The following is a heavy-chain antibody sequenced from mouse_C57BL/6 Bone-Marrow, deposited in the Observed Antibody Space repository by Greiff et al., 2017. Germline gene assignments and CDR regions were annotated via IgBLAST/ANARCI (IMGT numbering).Heavy chain of an antibody. J-gene: IGHJ4*01. CDR2: INPNNGGT. Sequence: VQLQQSGPELVKPGASVKISCKASGYTFTDYYMNWVKQSHGKSLEWIGDINPNNGGTSYNQKFKGKATLTVDKSSSTAYMELRSLTSEDSAVYYCARGGTTVVAYYYAMDYWGQGTSVTVSS. CDR1: GYTFTDYY. CDR3: ARGGTTVVAYYYAMDY. V-gene: IGHV1-26*01. D-gene: IGHD1-1*01.